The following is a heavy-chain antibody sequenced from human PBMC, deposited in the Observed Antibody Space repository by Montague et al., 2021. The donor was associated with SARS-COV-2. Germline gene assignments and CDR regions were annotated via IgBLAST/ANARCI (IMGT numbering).Heavy chain of an antibody. CDR1: GFTFSSYA. J-gene: IGHJ3*02. CDR3: ARSAWGGYRGAFDI. CDR2: ISYDGSNK. Sequence: SLRLSCAASGFTFSSYAMHWVRQAPGKGLEWVAVISYDGSNKYYADSXXGRFTISRDNSKNTLYLQMNSLRAEDTAVYYCARSAWGGYRGAFDIWGQGTMVTVSS. D-gene: IGHD3-16*02. V-gene: IGHV3-30-3*01.